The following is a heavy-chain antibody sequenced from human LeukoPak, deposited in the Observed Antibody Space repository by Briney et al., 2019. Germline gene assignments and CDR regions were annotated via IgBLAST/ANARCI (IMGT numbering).Heavy chain of an antibody. CDR3: AREENCSGGSCYFDH. V-gene: IGHV1-18*01. D-gene: IGHD2-15*01. CDR2: ISAYNGNT. Sequence: ASVKVSCKASGYTFTSYGISWVRQAPGQGLEWMGWISAYNGNTNYAQKLQGRVTMTTDTSTSTAYMELSSLRSDDTAVYYCAREENCSGGSCYFDHWGQGTLVTVSS. CDR1: GYTFTSYG. J-gene: IGHJ4*02.